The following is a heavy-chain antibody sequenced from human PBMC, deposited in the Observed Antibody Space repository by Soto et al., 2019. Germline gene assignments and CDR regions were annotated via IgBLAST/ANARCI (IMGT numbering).Heavy chain of an antibody. CDR2: ISAYNGNT. Sequence: ASVKVSCKASRYTFTSYGISWVRQAPGQGLEWMGWISAYNGNTNYAQKLQGRVTMTTDTSTSTAYMELRSLRSDDTAVYYCAVVVTAAMWYYFDYWGQGTLDTVSS. CDR3: AVVVTAAMWYYFDY. V-gene: IGHV1-18*01. J-gene: IGHJ4*02. CDR1: RYTFTSYG. D-gene: IGHD2-2*01.